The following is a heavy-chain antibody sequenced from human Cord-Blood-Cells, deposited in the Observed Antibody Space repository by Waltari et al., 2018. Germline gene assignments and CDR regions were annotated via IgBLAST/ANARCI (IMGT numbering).Heavy chain of an antibody. J-gene: IGHJ6*02. V-gene: IGHV3-30-3*01. Sequence: QVQLVESGGGVVQPGRSLRLSCAASGFTFSSYAMPRVRHAPGKGLEWVAVISYDGSNKYYADSVKGRFTISRDNSKNTLYLQMNSLRAEDTAVYYCARGEYSGSYYYYGMDVWGQGTTVTVSS. D-gene: IGHD1-26*01. CDR1: GFTFSSYA. CDR2: ISYDGSNK. CDR3: ARGEYSGSYYYYGMDV.